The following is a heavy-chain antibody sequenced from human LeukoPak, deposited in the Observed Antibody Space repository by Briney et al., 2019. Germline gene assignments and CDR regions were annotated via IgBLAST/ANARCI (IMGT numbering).Heavy chain of an antibody. V-gene: IGHV4-39*07. CDR1: GGSISSSSYY. Sequence: PSETLSLTCTVSGGSISSSSYYWGWIRQPPGKGLEWIGSIYYSGSTYYNPSLKSRVTISIDTSKNQFSLKLSSVTAADTAVYYCARRRWLQPWDYWGQGALVTVSS. J-gene: IGHJ4*02. D-gene: IGHD5-24*01. CDR2: IYYSGST. CDR3: ARRRWLQPWDY.